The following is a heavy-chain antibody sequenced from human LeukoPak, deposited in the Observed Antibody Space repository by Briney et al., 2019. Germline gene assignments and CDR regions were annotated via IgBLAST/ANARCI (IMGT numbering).Heavy chain of an antibody. CDR3: ARGGYCGGDCYFYY. Sequence: SETLSLTCTVSNSSINSGYYWGWIRQPPGKGLEWIGSIYHSGSTSYNPSLKSRVTISVDTSKNQFSLKLSSVTAADTAVYYCARGGYCGGDCYFYYWGQGTLVTVSS. V-gene: IGHV4-38-2*02. CDR1: NSSINSGYY. CDR2: IYHSGST. D-gene: IGHD2-21*02. J-gene: IGHJ4*02.